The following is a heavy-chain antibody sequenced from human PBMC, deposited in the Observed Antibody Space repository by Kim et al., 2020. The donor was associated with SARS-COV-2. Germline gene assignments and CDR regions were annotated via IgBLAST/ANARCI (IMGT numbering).Heavy chain of an antibody. CDR3: ARDPPKGGLVLDY. J-gene: IGHJ4*02. CDR2: ISSSSSTI. Sequence: GGSLRLSCAASGFTFSNYSMNWVRQAPGKGLEWVSYISSSSSTIYYADSVKGRFTISRDNAKNSLHLQMNSLRDEDTAVYYCARDPPKGGLVLDYWGQGTLVTVSS. D-gene: IGHD3-3*02. CDR1: GFTFSNYS. V-gene: IGHV3-48*02.